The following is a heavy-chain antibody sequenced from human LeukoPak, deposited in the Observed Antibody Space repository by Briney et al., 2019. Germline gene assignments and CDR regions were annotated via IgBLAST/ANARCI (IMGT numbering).Heavy chain of an antibody. CDR1: GFTFDDYA. D-gene: IGHD6-13*01. CDR2: ISWNSGSI. CDR3: AKDSSSSWYEASGDFDY. V-gene: IGHV3-9*01. Sequence: PGRSLRLSCAASGFTFDDYAMHWVRQAPGKGLEWVSGISWNSGSIGYADSVKGRFTISRDNAKNSLYLQMNSLRAEDTALYYCAKDSSSSWYEASGDFDYWGQGTLVTVSS. J-gene: IGHJ4*02.